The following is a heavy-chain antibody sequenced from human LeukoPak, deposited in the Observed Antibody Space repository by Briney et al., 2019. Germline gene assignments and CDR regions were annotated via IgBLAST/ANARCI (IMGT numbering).Heavy chain of an antibody. CDR2: IGVGSGNT. J-gene: IGHJ4*02. CDR3: AALDGSYYPKSAY. Sequence: ASVKVSCKASGFTFTSAAMQWVRQARGQRLEWIGWIGVGSGNTNYAQKFQERVTITRDMSTSTAYMELSSLRSEDTAVYYCAALDGSYYPKSAYWGQGTLVTVSS. V-gene: IGHV1-58*02. D-gene: IGHD1-26*01. CDR1: GFTFTSAA.